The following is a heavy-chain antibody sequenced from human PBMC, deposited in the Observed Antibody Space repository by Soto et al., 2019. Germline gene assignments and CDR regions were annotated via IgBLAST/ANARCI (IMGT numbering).Heavy chain of an antibody. Sequence: EVQLVETGGGLIQPGGSLRLSCAASGFIVSSNYMSWVRQAPGKGLDWVSVIYSGGSTYHAVSVKGRFTTSRDNSKNTLYLQMHNLRAEDTAVYYCVARSNGADYWGQGTLVTVSS. D-gene: IGHD2-8*01. CDR3: VARSNGADY. CDR1: GFIVSSNY. J-gene: IGHJ4*02. CDR2: IYSGGST. V-gene: IGHV3-53*02.